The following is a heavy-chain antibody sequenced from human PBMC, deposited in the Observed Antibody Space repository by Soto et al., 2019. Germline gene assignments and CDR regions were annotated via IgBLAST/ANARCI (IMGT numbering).Heavy chain of an antibody. Sequence: SETLSLTCTVSGGSISSSSYYWGWIRQPPGKELEWIGSIYYSGSTYYNPSLKSRVTISVDTSKNQFSLKLSSVTAADTAVYYCARDRRTGIAVAAGLDYWGQGTLVTVSS. CDR1: GGSISSSSYY. CDR3: ARDRRTGIAVAAGLDY. CDR2: IYYSGST. D-gene: IGHD6-19*01. V-gene: IGHV4-39*07. J-gene: IGHJ4*02.